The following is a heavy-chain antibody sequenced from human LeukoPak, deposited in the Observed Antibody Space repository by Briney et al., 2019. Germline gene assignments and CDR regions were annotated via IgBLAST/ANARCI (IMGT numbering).Heavy chain of an antibody. D-gene: IGHD5-12*01. CDR3: ARPSGYGPYYFDY. CDR1: GGSISSYY. Sequence: PSETLSLTCTVSGGSISSYYWSWIRQPPGKGLEWIGYIYYSGSTNYNPSLKSRVTISVDTSKNQFFLKLSSVTAADTAVYYCARPSGYGPYYFDYWGQGTLVTVSS. V-gene: IGHV4-59*08. J-gene: IGHJ4*02. CDR2: IYYSGST.